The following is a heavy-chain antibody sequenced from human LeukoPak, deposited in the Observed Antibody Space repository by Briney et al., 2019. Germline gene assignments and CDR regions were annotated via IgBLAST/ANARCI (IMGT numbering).Heavy chain of an antibody. J-gene: IGHJ5*02. CDR1: GGSFSGYY. CDR2: INHSGRT. V-gene: IGHV4-34*01. CDR3: ARGDCSSTSCPFDP. Sequence: SETLSLTCAVYGGSFSGYYWSWIRQPPGKGLEWIGEINHSGRTNYNPSLKSRVTISVDTSKNQFSLKLSSVTAADTAVYYCARGDCSSTSCPFDPWGQGTLVTVSS. D-gene: IGHD2-2*01.